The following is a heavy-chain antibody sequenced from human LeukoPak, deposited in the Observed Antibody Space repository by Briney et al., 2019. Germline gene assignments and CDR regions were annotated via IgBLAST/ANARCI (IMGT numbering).Heavy chain of an antibody. CDR1: GFTFSSYA. CDR2: ISYDGSNK. Sequence: GGSLRLSCAASGFTFSSYAMHWVRQAPGKGLEWVAVISYDGSNKYYADSVKGRFTISRDNSKNTLYLQMNSLRAEDTAVYYCARIILGAAVTAGFDYWGQGTLVTVSS. V-gene: IGHV3-30-3*01. D-gene: IGHD4-11*01. J-gene: IGHJ4*02. CDR3: ARIILGAAVTAGFDY.